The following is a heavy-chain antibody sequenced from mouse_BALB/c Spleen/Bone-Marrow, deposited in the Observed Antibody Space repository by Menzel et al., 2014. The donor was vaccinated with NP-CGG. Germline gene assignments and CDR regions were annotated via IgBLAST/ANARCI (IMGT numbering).Heavy chain of an antibody. CDR1: GYTFTAYY. Sequence: VQLQQSGPELVKPGASVRISCKASGYTFTAYYIHWVKQRPGQGLEWIGWIYPGNLNTKYNEKFKGRATLIADKSSSTAYMQLSSLTSEDSAVYFCTRDAMDYWGQGTSVTVSS. CDR3: TRDAMDY. J-gene: IGHJ4*01. V-gene: IGHV1S56*01. CDR2: IYPGNLNT.